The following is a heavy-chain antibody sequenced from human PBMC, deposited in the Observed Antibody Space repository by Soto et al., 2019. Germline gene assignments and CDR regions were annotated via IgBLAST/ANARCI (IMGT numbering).Heavy chain of an antibody. CDR1: GASSAQYY. Sequence: PSETLSLTCTESGASSAQYYWNWIRQSPGKGLEWIVSVSSTGSTVYNPSLTSRVTVSLDTAKNQFSLTLNSVTAADTAVYYCARVGEGGYSYGSYYYGMDVWGQGTTVS. CDR2: VSSTGST. V-gene: IGHV4-59*01. CDR3: ARVGEGGYSYGSYYYGMDV. J-gene: IGHJ6*02. D-gene: IGHD5-18*01.